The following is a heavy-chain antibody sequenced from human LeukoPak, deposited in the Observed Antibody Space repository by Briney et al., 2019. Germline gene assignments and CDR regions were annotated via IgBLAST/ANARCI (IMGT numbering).Heavy chain of an antibody. V-gene: IGHV3-21*01. CDR1: GFTFRTYS. D-gene: IGHD1-14*01. Sequence: GGSLRLSCAVSGFTFRTYSMNWVRQAPGKGLEWVSTISSHSIYIYYADSVKGRFTISRDNAKNLLYLQMDSLRADDTAVYYCARDSGPADPEAFDIWGQGTMVTVSS. CDR2: ISSHSIYI. CDR3: ARDSGPADPEAFDI. J-gene: IGHJ3*02.